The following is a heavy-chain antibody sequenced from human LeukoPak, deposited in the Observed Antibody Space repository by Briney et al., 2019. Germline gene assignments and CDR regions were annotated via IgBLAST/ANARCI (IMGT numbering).Heavy chain of an antibody. CDR3: ARLGGYYDSSGYSGADYFDY. D-gene: IGHD3-22*01. CDR2: IYSGGST. CDR1: GFTVSSNY. V-gene: IGHV3-53*01. J-gene: IGHJ4*02. Sequence: GGSLRLSCAASGFTVSSNYMSWVRQAPGKGLEWVSVIYSGGSTYYADSVKGRFTISRDNSKNTPYLQMNSLRAEDTAVYYCARLGGYYDSSGYSGADYFDYWGQGTLVTVSS.